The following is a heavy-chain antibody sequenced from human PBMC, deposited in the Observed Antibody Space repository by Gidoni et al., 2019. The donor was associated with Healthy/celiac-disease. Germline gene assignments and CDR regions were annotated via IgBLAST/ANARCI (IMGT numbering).Heavy chain of an antibody. V-gene: IGHV3-11*01. J-gene: IGHJ4*02. CDR1: GFTFSDYY. CDR2: ISSSGSTI. D-gene: IGHD3-3*01. CDR3: ARGQEYDFWSGYYVEGEGGVDY. Sequence: QVQLVESGGGLVKPGGSLRLSCAASGFTFSDYYMSWLRQAPGKGLEWVSYISSSGSTIYYADSVKGRFTISRDNAKNSLYLQMNSLRAEDTAVYYWARGQEYDFWSGYYVEGEGGVDYWGQGTLVTVSS.